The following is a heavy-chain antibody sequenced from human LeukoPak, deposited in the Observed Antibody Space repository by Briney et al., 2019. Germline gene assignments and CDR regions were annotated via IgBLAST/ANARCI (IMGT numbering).Heavy chain of an antibody. CDR3: ARPRSNYYDSSATFDY. D-gene: IGHD3-22*01. J-gene: IGHJ4*02. CDR1: GGTFSSYA. Sequence: ASVKVSCKASGGTFSSYAISWVRQAPGQGLEWMGGIIPIFGTANYAQKFQGRVTITADESTSTAYMELSSLRSEDTAVYYCARPRSNYYDSSATFDYWGQGTLVTVSS. CDR2: IIPIFGTA. V-gene: IGHV1-69*13.